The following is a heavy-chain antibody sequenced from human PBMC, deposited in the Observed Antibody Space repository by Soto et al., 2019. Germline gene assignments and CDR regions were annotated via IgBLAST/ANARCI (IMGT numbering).Heavy chain of an antibody. CDR1: GGTFSSYA. V-gene: IGHV1-69*12. D-gene: IGHD2-2*01. Sequence: QVQLVQSGAEVKKPGSSVKVSCKASGGTFSSYAISWVRQAPGQGLEWMGGIIPIFGTANYAQKFQGRVTITADESTSTAYMELSSLRSEDTAVYYCARGLDCISTTSCLGAFDIWGQGTMVTVSS. CDR3: ARGLDCISTTSCLGAFDI. CDR2: IIPIFGTA. J-gene: IGHJ3*02.